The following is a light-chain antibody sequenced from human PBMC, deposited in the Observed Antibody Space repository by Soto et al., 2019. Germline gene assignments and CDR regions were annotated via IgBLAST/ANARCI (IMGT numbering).Light chain of an antibody. CDR3: QQRSNWPRGT. Sequence: AIRMTQSPSSFSASTGDRVTITCRASQGISSYLAWYQQKPGKAPKLLIYAASTLQSGVPSRFSGSGSGTDFTLTISSLEPEDFAVYYCQQRSNWPRGTFGQGTKVDIK. J-gene: IGKJ1*01. CDR2: AAS. V-gene: IGKV1-8*01. CDR1: QGISSY.